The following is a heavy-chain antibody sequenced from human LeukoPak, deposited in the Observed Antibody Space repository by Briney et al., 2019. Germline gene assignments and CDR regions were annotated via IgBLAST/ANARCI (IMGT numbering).Heavy chain of an antibody. CDR1: GFTFSSYS. J-gene: IGHJ6*02. V-gene: IGHV3-48*01. CDR3: VRVSHYGMDV. CDR2: ISSSSSTI. Sequence: PGGSLRLSCAASGFTFSSYSMNWVRQAPGKGLEWVSYISSSSSTIYYADSVKGRFTISRDNVRNSLYLQMNSLRVEDTAVYYCVRVSHYGMDVWGQGTTVTVSS.